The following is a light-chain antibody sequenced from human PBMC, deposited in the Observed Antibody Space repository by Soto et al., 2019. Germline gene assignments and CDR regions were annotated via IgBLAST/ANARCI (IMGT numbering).Light chain of an antibody. CDR3: QSYDSSLSAVV. CDR2: ANN. J-gene: IGLJ2*01. Sequence: QSVLTQPPSVSGAPGQRVTISCTGSSSNIGAGYDVHWYQQLPGTAPKLLIYANNNRPSGVPDRFSGSKSGTSASLAITGLQAEDEADYYYQSYDSSLSAVVFGGGTKLTVL. V-gene: IGLV1-40*01. CDR1: SSNIGAGYD.